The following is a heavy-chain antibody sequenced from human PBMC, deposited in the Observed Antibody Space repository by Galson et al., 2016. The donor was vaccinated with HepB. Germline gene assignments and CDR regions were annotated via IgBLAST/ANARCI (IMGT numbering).Heavy chain of an antibody. Sequence: TLSLTCTVSHDSITSGLHYWSWIRQHPGKGLEWIGYIFFSGSTFYNPSLKTRVTISVDTSKSQFSLKLTSVTVADTAIYYCARVEATATRFFDPWGPGALVIVSS. CDR3: ARVEATATRFFDP. J-gene: IGHJ5*02. CDR2: IFFSGST. CDR1: HDSITSGLHY. V-gene: IGHV4-31*03. D-gene: IGHD6-13*01.